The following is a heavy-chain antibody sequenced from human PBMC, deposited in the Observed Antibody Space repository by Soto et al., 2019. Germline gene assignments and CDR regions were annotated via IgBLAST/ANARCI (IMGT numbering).Heavy chain of an antibody. CDR3: VRDVGYSYGPGAYFDY. J-gene: IGHJ4*02. CDR2: IHSNGNS. D-gene: IGHD5-18*01. V-gene: IGHV4-4*07. CDR1: ADSISSSY. Sequence: XETLCLTCSVSADSISSSYWSWIHQAPENRPEWIGRIHSNGNSHYNPSLRSRVSMSMDTSKKEIYLELNSVTAADTAVYCCVRDVGYSYGPGAYFDYWGQGTLVIVTA.